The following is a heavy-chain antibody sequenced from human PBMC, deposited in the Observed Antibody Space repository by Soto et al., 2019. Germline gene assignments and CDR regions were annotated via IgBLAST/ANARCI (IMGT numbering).Heavy chain of an antibody. Sequence: QVQLVQSGAEVKKPGSSVKVSCKASGGTFSSYAISWVRQAPGQGLEWMGGIIPIFGTANYAQKFQGRVTISADESKSPAYMELGSLRSEDTAVYYCARGLRRRGEWLFMPTPDDYWGQGTLVTVSS. V-gene: IGHV1-69*01. CDR1: GGTFSSYA. CDR2: IIPIFGTA. D-gene: IGHD3-3*01. CDR3: ARGLRRRGEWLFMPTPDDY. J-gene: IGHJ4*02.